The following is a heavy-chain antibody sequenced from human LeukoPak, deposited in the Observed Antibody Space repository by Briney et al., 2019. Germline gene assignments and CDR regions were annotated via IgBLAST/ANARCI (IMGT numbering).Heavy chain of an antibody. V-gene: IGHV3-30*18. J-gene: IGHJ4*02. Sequence: GRSLRLSCAASGFTFSSYGMHWVRQAPGKGLEWVAVISYDGSNKYYADSVKGRFTISRDNSKNTLYLQMNSLRAEDTAVYCCAKDLCYWGQGTLVTVSS. CDR1: GFTFSSYG. D-gene: IGHD3-10*01. CDR2: ISYDGSNK. CDR3: AKDLCY.